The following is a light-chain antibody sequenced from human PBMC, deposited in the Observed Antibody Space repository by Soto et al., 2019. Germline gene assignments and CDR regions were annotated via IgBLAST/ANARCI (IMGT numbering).Light chain of an antibody. CDR1: STDGGDCNY. V-gene: IGLV2-14*03. Sequence: QSALTQPASVSGSPGRSVTISCTGTSTDGGDCNYVSWYQHLPGRAPKLIIYDVTNRPSGISYRFSASKSGRTASLTISGLQAEDEADYYCSSYSSSTTHVVFGGGTKLTVL. J-gene: IGLJ2*01. CDR3: SSYSSSTTHVV. CDR2: DVT.